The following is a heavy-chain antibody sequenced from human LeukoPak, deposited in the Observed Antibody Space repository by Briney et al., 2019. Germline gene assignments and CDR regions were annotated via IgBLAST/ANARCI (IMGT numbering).Heavy chain of an antibody. D-gene: IGHD3-10*01. V-gene: IGHV4-34*01. CDR2: INHSGST. J-gene: IGHJ4*02. CDR3: ARGRTPLYYYDSGSFYDY. Sequence: SETLSLTCAVYGGSFSGYYWSWIRQPPGKGLEWIGEINHSGSTNYNPSLKSRVTISVDTSKNQFSLKLSSVTAADTAVYYCARGRTPLYYYDSGSFYDYWGQGTLVTVSS. CDR1: GGSFSGYY.